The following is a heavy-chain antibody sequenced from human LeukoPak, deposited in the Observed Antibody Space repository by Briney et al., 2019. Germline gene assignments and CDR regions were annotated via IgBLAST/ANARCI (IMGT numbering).Heavy chain of an antibody. D-gene: IGHD5-18*01. J-gene: IGHJ4*02. CDR1: GFTFSSYA. V-gene: IGHV3-23*01. CDR2: ISGSGGST. CDR3: AKLGYSYGYTPPN. Sequence: GGSLGLSCAASGFTFSSYAMSWVRQAPGKGLEWVSAISGSGGSTYYADSVKGRFTISRDNSKNTLYLQMNSLRAEDTAVYYCAKLGYSYGYTPPNWGQGTLVTVSS.